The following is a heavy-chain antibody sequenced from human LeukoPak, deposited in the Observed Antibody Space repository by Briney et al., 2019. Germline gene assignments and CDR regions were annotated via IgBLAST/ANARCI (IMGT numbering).Heavy chain of an antibody. CDR2: IIPIFGTA. CDR1: GGTFSSYA. D-gene: IGHD2-2*01. CDR3: ARDPPRVPAAEAAWDY. V-gene: IGHV1-69*13. J-gene: IGHJ4*02. Sequence: ASVKVSCKASGGTFSSYAISWVRQAPGQGLEWMGGIIPIFGTANYAQKFQGRVTITADESTSTAYMELSSLRSEDTAVYYCARDPPRVPAAEAAWDYWGQGTLVTVSS.